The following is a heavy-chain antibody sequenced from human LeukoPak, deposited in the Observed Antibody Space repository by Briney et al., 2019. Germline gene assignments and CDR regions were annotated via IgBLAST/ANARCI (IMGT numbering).Heavy chain of an antibody. CDR1: GFTFSSYW. CDR3: ARDRTYYDFWSGYYGLSGFDP. D-gene: IGHD3-3*01. J-gene: IGHJ5*02. CDR2: IKQDGSEK. V-gene: IGHV3-7*05. Sequence: GGSLRLSCAASGFTFSSYWMSWVRQAPGKGLEWMANIKQDGSEKYYVDSVKGRFTISRDNAKNSLYLQMNSLRAEDTAVYYCARDRTYYDFWSGYYGLSGFDPWGQGALVTVCS.